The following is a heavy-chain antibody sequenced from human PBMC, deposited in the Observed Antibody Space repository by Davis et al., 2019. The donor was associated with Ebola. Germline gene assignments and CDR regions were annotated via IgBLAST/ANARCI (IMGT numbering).Heavy chain of an antibody. V-gene: IGHV3-23*01. CDR2: ISGSGGNT. D-gene: IGHD2-15*01. J-gene: IGHJ4*01. CDR1: GFTFSSYA. Sequence: GGSLRLSCAASGFTFSSYAMTWVRQAPGKGLEWVSAISGSGGNTYYADSVKGRFTISRDNSKKTMYLQMNSLRGEDTAVYYCAKDSVVVAPSTHWGQGTLVTVSS. CDR3: AKDSVVVAPSTH.